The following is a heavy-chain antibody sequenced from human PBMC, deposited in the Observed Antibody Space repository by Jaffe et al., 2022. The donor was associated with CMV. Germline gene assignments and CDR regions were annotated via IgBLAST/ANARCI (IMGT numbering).Heavy chain of an antibody. CDR1: GFTFTSYT. D-gene: IGHD3-22*01. Sequence: DVQLVESGGSLVKPGGSLRLSCAASGFTFTSYTMIWVRQAPGKGLEWVSSISPNSNYIYYADSVRGRFTISRDNTKSSLFLQMGFLRAEDTGVYYCLHFFDSSGYPYQHYYMDVWGKGTTVTVSS. J-gene: IGHJ6*03. CDR3: LHFFDSSGYPYQHYYMDV. V-gene: IGHV3-21*01. CDR2: ISPNSNYI.